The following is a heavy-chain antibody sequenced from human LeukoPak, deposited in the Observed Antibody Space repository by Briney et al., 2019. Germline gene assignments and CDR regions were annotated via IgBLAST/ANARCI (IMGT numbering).Heavy chain of an antibody. CDR1: GFTFSSYG. J-gene: IGHJ4*02. V-gene: IGHV3-30*02. Sequence: GGSLRLSCAASGFTFSSYGMHWVRQAPGKGLEWVAFIRYDGSNKYYADSVKGRFTISRDNSKNTLYLQMNSLSAEDTAVYYCAKDLTYNWNYFDYWGQGTLVTVSS. CDR2: IRYDGSNK. CDR3: AKDLTYNWNYFDY. D-gene: IGHD1-20*01.